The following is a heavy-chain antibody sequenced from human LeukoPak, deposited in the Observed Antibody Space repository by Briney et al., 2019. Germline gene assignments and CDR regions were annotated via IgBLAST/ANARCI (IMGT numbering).Heavy chain of an antibody. CDR2: INTGNGNT. J-gene: IGHJ4*02. CDR3: ARASLMVRGVIFDY. CDR1: GYTFASYA. V-gene: IGHV1-3*04. D-gene: IGHD3-10*01. Sequence: ASVKVSCKASGYTFASYAMHWVRQAPGQRLEWMGWINTGNGNTKYSQKFQGRVTITRATSASTAYMELSSLRSEDTAVYYCARASLMVRGVIFDYWGQGTLVTVSS.